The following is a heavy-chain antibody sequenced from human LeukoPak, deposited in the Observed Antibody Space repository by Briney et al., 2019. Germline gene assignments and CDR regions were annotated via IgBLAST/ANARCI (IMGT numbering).Heavy chain of an antibody. J-gene: IGHJ6*02. CDR3: ARIYDSSGYLNYYYGMDV. CDR1: GYTFTSYG. D-gene: IGHD3-22*01. Sequence: GASVTVSCKASGYTFTSYGISWVRQAPGQGLEWMGWISAYNGNTNYAQKLQGRVTMTTDTSTSTAYMELRSLRSDDTAVYYCARIYDSSGYLNYYYGMDVWGQGTTVTVSS. V-gene: IGHV1-18*01. CDR2: ISAYNGNT.